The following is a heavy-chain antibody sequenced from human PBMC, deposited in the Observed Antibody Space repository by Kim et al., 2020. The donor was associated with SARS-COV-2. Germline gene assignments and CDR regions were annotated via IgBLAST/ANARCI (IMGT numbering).Heavy chain of an antibody. CDR2: ISGSDDST. J-gene: IGHJ4*02. Sequence: GGSLRLSCAASVFTFSSYAMSWVRQTPGKGLEWVSTISGSDDSTYNADSVKGRFAISRDDSKNTLYLQMNSLRAEDTAIYYCAKGRSGSPPAALNYWGQGTLVTVSS. CDR3: AKGRSGSPPAALNY. V-gene: IGHV3-23*01. D-gene: IGHD1-26*01. CDR1: VFTFSSYA.